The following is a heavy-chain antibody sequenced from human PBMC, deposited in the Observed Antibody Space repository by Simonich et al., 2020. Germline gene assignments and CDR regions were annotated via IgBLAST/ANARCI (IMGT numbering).Heavy chain of an antibody. J-gene: IGHJ4*02. D-gene: IGHD3-10*01. CDR1: GYTFHGYY. V-gene: IGHV1-2*02. CDR3: ARWPSIPASYGSGSYFDY. Sequence: QVQLVQSGAEVKKPGASVKVSCKASGYTFHGYYMHWVRQAPGKGLVGVGWSNPNRGGTNYAQKFQGRVTMNRDTSISTAYMELSRLRSDDTAVYYCARWPSIPASYGSGSYFDYWGQGTLVTVSS. CDR2: SNPNRGGT.